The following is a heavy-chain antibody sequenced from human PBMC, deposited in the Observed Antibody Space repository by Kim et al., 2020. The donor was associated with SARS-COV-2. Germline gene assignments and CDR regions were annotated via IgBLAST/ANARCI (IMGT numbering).Heavy chain of an antibody. CDR3: ARVYCSSTSCHKYYFDY. V-gene: IGHV6-1*01. D-gene: IGHD2-2*02. J-gene: IGHJ4*02. Sequence: VKSRITINPDTSKNQFSLQLNSVTPEDTAVYYCARVYCSSTSCHKYYFDYWGQGTLVTVSS.